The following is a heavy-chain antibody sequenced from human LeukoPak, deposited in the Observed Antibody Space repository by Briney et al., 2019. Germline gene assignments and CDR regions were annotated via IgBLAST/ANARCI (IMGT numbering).Heavy chain of an antibody. Sequence: PGASLRLSCATSGLTFSSYSMDWVRQVPGKGLEWVSYISSNSKTIYYADSVKGRFTISRDNGKKSLNLQMNSLRAEDTAVYYCATYYDTAMDYWGQGTLVTVSS. CDR3: ATYYDTAMDY. CDR1: GLTFSSYS. V-gene: IGHV3-48*04. D-gene: IGHD5-18*01. CDR2: ISSNSKTI. J-gene: IGHJ4*02.